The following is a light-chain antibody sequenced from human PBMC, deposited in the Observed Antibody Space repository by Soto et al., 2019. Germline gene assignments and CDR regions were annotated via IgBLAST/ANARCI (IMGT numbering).Light chain of an antibody. J-gene: IGLJ1*01. Sequence: QSALTQPASVTGTPGQSITNSCTGTSRDDGGYNYVSWYQQHPGKAPKLMIYEVSNRPSGDSNRFSGSKSRNTASLTISGLQAEDEADYYCSSYTSSSSYVFGTGTNGTAL. CDR3: SSYTSSSSYV. V-gene: IGLV2-14*01. CDR2: EVS. CDR1: SRDDGGYNY.